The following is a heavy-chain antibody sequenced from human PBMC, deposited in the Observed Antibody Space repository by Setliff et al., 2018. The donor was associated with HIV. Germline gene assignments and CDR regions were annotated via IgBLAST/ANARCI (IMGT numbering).Heavy chain of an antibody. CDR2: ISGSGDST. CDR1: GFGFSGYA. J-gene: IGHJ4*01. V-gene: IGHV3-23*01. CDR3: AKRGAASGPYYFDY. Sequence: GGSLRLSCAASGFGFSGYAMSWVRQAPGKGLQLVSAISGSGDSTYYATSVRGRFTISRDNYETTVYLQMNSLRADDTAVYYCAKRGAASGPYYFDYWGHGTLVTVSS. D-gene: IGHD2-15*01.